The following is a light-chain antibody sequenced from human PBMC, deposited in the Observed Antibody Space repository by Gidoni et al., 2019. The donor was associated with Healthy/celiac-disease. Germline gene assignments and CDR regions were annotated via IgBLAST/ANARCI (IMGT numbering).Light chain of an antibody. V-gene: IGKV4-1*01. CDR2: WAS. Sequence: DIVMNQSPPPLAVSLGERATINCKSSQSVLYSSNNKNYLAWYQQKPGQPPELLIYWASTRESGVPDRFSGSGSGTDFTLTISSLQAEDVAVYYCQQYYSTPNTFGQGTKLEIK. J-gene: IGKJ2*01. CDR1: QSVLYSSNNKNY. CDR3: QQYYSTPNT.